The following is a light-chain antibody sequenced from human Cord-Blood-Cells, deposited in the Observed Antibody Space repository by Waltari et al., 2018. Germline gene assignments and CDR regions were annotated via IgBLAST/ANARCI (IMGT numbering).Light chain of an antibody. CDR2: GGR. CDR3: CSYAGSSTV. Sequence: QSALTQPASVSGSPGQSITISCTGTIRDVGSYNLVSWYQQHPGKAPNLIIYGGRTRPSGVSNPFSCSKSGNTASLTISGLQAEDEADYYCCSYAGSSTVFGGGTKLTVL. CDR1: IRDVGSYNL. V-gene: IGLV2-23*01. J-gene: IGLJ3*02.